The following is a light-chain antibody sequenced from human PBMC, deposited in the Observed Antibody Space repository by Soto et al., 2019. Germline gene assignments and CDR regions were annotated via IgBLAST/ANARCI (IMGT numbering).Light chain of an antibody. CDR1: SNDVGSYDL. CDR3: CSYAGSSTYV. V-gene: IGLV2-23*01. Sequence: QSALAQPASVSGSPGQSITISCTGTSNDVGSYDLVSWYQQHPGKAPKLMIYEGSKWPSGVSNRFSGSKSGNTASLTISGLLAEDEAEYYCCSYAGSSTYVFGTGTKLTVL. J-gene: IGLJ1*01. CDR2: EGS.